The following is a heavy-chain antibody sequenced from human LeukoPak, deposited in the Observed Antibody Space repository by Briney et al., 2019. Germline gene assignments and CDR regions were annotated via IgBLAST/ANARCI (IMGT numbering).Heavy chain of an antibody. J-gene: IGHJ4*02. CDR3: AKYSNYGHDGYFDY. CDR2: IMGSGGST. D-gene: IGHD4-11*01. Sequence: GGSLRLSCAASGFTFSSYAMSWVRQAPGEWLEWDSAIMGSGGSTYYGDSGKGRFTIPSDNSKNTLYLQMNSLRAEDTAVYYCAKYSNYGHDGYFDYWGQGTLVTVPS. V-gene: IGHV3-23*01. CDR1: GFTFSSYA.